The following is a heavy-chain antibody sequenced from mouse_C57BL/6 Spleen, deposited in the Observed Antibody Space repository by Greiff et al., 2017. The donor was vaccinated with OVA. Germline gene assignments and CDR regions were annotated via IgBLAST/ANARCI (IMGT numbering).Heavy chain of an antibody. CDR1: GYAFSSSW. D-gene: IGHD1-1*01. V-gene: IGHV1-82*01. CDR3: ARGGIYYSHFDY. J-gene: IGHJ2*01. CDR2: IYPGDGDT. Sequence: QVQLQQSGPELVKPGASVKISCKASGYAFSSSWMNWVKQRPGKGLEWIGRIYPGDGDTNYNGKFKGKATLTADKSSSTAYMQLSSLTSEDSAVYFCARGGIYYSHFDYWGQGTTLTVSS.